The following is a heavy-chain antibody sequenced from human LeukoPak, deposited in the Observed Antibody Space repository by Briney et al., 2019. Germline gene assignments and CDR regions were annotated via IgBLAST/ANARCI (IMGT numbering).Heavy chain of an antibody. D-gene: IGHD5-18*01. CDR3: AKDTGYSYGYKVFDY. J-gene: IGHJ4*02. V-gene: IGHV3-23*01. Sequence: GGSLRLSCAASGFTFSSYAMSWVRQAPGKGLEWVSAISGSGGSTYYADSVKGRFTISRDNSKNTLYLQMNSLRAEDPAVYYCAKDTGYSYGYKVFDYWGQGTLVTVSS. CDR1: GFTFSSYA. CDR2: ISGSGGST.